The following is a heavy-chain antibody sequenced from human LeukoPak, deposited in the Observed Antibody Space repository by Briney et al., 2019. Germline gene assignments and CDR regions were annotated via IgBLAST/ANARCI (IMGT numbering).Heavy chain of an antibody. J-gene: IGHJ2*01. Sequence: LSLTCTVSGDSISSGGYYWSWIRQHPGKGLEWIGYIYYSGSTYYNPSLKSRVTISVDTSKNQVSLKLSSVTAADTAVYYCARDLKAVAGSMTWWYFDLWGRGTLVTVSS. CDR1: GDSISSGGYY. CDR3: ARDLKAVAGSMTWWYFDL. D-gene: IGHD6-19*01. V-gene: IGHV4-31*03. CDR2: IYYSGST.